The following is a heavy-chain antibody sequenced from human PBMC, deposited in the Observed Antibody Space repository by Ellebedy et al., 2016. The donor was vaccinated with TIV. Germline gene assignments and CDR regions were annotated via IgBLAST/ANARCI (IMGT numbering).Heavy chain of an antibody. CDR1: GGSISSYY. CDR2: MYYSGST. Sequence: MPSETLSLTCTVSGGSISSYYWSWIRQPPGKGLEWIANMYYSGSTNYNPSLKSRVTISVDTSKNQFSLKLSSVTAADTAVYYCARHVQMEWLLSPVYGMDVWGQGTTVTVSS. CDR3: ARHVQMEWLLSPVYGMDV. V-gene: IGHV4-59*08. D-gene: IGHD3-3*01. J-gene: IGHJ6*02.